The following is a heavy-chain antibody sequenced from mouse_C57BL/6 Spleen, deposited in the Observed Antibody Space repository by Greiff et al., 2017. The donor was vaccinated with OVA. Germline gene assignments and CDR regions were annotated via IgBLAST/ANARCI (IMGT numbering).Heavy chain of an antibody. CDR3: SRARTRTPYFDY. CDR1: GFTFSDYG. V-gene: IGHV5-17*01. D-gene: IGHD1-3*01. CDR2: ISSGSSTI. J-gene: IGHJ1*01. Sequence: DVKLVESGGGLVKPGGSLKLSCAASGFTFSDYGMHWVRQATEKGLEWVAYISSGSSTIYYADTVKGRFTISRDNAKNTLFLQMTSLRSEDTAMYYWSRARTRTPYFDYWGQGTTVTVSS.